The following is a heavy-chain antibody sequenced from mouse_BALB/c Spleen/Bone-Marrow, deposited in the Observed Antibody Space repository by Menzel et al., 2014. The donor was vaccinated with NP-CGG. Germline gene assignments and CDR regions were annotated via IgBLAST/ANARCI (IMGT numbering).Heavy chain of an antibody. V-gene: IGHV2-6-7*01. CDR1: GFSLTDYG. D-gene: IGHD2-10*02. CDR2: IWGDGTT. J-gene: IGHJ4*01. Sequence: VQLQQSGPGLVAPSQSLSITCTVSGFSLTDYGINWVRQPPGKGLEWLGMIWGDGTTDYNSALRSRLSINKDNSRSQVFLKMNSLQTDDTARYYCAREKCGNYYAMGYWGQGTSVTVSS. CDR3: AREKCGNYYAMGY.